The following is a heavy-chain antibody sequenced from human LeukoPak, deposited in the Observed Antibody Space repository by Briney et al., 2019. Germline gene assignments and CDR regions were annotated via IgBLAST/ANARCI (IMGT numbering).Heavy chain of an antibody. J-gene: IGHJ6*03. V-gene: IGHV4-4*07. Sequence: SETLSLTCTVSGGPIYSYYWSWIRQTAGQGLEWIGRLYPGVSTNYNPSLKSRVTMSVDTSNNQFALKLSAVTAADTAVYYWARLKFYDSTGYSPGHYMDVWGKGTTVTVSS. CDR1: GGPIYSYY. CDR2: LYPGVST. D-gene: IGHD3-22*01. CDR3: ARLKFYDSTGYSPGHYMDV.